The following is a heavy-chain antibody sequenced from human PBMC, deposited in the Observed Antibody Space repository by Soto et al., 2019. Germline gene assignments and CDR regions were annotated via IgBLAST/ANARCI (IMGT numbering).Heavy chain of an antibody. Sequence: EVQLVESGGGLVQPGGSLRLSCAASGFTVSSNYMSWVRQAPGKGLEWFSVIYNDGTTYYADSVKGRFTISRDNSKNTLYLQMNSLRVEDTAVYFCARGTWILVVPRVWGQGTLVTVSS. D-gene: IGHD2-21*01. CDR1: GFTVSSNY. CDR2: IYNDGTT. V-gene: IGHV3-66*01. J-gene: IGHJ4*02. CDR3: ARGTWILVVPRV.